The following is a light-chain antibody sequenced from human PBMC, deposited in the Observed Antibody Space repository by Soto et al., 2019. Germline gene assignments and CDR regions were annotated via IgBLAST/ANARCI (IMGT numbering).Light chain of an antibody. CDR3: CSFAGSDSVV. V-gene: IGLV2-23*01. J-gene: IGLJ2*01. CDR1: SSDVGGYNL. Sequence: QSALTQPASVSGSPGQSITISCTGTSSDVGGYNLVSWYQQDPGKAPKLLIYEGSKRPSGISDRFSGSKSGNTASLTISGLQAEDEGNYYCCSFAGSDSVVFGGGTKLTVL. CDR2: EGS.